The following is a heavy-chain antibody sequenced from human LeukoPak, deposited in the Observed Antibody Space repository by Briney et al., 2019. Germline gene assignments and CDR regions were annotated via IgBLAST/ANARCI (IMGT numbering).Heavy chain of an antibody. CDR2: INPSGGST. V-gene: IGHV1-46*01. Sequence: ASVKVSCKASGYTFTSYYMHWVRQAPGQGLEWMGIINPSGGSTSYAQKFQGRVTMTRDTSTSTVYMELSSLRSEDTAVHYCARELRGLRWSTNIPYYYYGMDVWGQGTTVTVSS. D-gene: IGHD4-23*01. CDR1: GYTFTSYY. J-gene: IGHJ6*02. CDR3: ARELRGLRWSTNIPYYYYGMDV.